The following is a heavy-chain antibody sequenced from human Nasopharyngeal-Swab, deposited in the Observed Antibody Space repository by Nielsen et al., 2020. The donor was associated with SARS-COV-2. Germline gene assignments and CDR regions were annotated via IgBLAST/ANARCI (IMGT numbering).Heavy chain of an antibody. V-gene: IGHV3-53*01. CDR1: GFTVTYNY. D-gene: IGHD3-10*01. J-gene: IGHJ6*03. Sequence: GGSLRLSCAASGFTVTYNYMSWVRQAPGKGLEWVSLISTGGTTSYADSVKGRFTISRDISKNTLYLQMNSLRAEDTAVYYCARDRGFGGYYYMDVWGKGTTVTVSS. CDR2: ISTGGTT. CDR3: ARDRGFGGYYYMDV.